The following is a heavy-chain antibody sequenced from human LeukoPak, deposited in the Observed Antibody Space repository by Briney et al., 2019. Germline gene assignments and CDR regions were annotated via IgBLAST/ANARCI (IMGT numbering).Heavy chain of an antibody. CDR2: FDPEDGGT. CDR1: GSTLTDLS. CDR3: VTVDLFGDLYYFYMDV. Sequence: GASVKVSCKVSGSTLTDLSVHWVRQAPRGGLEWLGGFDPEDGGTLYTEKFKGRLTMTEDTSTDTAYMELTSLRSDDTAVYYCVTVDLFGDLYYFYMDVWGGGTTVIVSS. D-gene: IGHD3-3*01. J-gene: IGHJ6*03. V-gene: IGHV1-24*01.